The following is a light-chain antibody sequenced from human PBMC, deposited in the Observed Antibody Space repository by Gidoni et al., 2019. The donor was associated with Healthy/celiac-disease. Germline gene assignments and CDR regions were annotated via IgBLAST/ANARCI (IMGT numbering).Light chain of an antibody. Sequence: QSALTQPASVSGSHGQSITISCTGTSSDVGGYNYVSWYQQHPGKAPKLMIYEVSNRPSGVSHRFSGSKSGNTASLTISGLQAEDEADYYCSSYPSSSTVVFGGGTKLTVL. CDR2: EVS. CDR3: SSYPSSSTVV. CDR1: SSDVGGYNY. J-gene: IGLJ2*01. V-gene: IGLV2-14*01.